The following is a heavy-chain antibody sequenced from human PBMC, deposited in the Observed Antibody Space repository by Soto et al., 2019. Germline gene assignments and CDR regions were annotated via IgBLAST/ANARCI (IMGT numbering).Heavy chain of an antibody. V-gene: IGHV3-30*18. CDR3: AKEHDGSGYFHQYGMDV. CDR1: GFTFSTYG. D-gene: IGHD3-22*01. CDR2: ISFDASNK. J-gene: IGHJ6*02. Sequence: QVQLVESGGGVVQPGRSLTLSCAASGFTFSTYGMHWVRQAPGKWLEWVALISFDASNKYYADSVKGRFTISRDNSKNTLFLLMDSLRAEDTAVYYCAKEHDGSGYFHQYGMDVWGQGTTVTVSS.